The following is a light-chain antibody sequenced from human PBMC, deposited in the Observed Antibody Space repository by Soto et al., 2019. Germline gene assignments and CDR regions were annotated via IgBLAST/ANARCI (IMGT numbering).Light chain of an antibody. CDR3: QQYDNGRPIT. J-gene: IGKJ5*01. Sequence: EEVMTKSPSTLSVSTGERATLSCRASKSISTKLAWYQKKHGQAPRLLIYAASARATGIPARVSGSGSGSEFTLTISSLLCEDFAVEYCQQYDNGRPITFGQGTRLEIK. CDR2: AAS. CDR1: KSISTK. V-gene: IGKV3-15*01.